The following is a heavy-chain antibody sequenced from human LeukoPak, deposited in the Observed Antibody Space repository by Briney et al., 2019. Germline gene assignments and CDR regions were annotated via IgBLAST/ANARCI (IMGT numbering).Heavy chain of an antibody. CDR2: IYHSGST. D-gene: IGHD3-22*01. V-gene: IGHV4-30-2*01. CDR3: ARASSGYYLDY. CDR1: GGTISSGAYS. Sequence: SQTLSLTCAVSGGTISSGAYSWSWIRQPPGKGLEWIGNIYHSGSTYYNPSLKSRVTISGDRSKNQFSLKLSSVTAADAAVYSCARASSGYYLDYWGQGILVTVSS. J-gene: IGHJ4*02.